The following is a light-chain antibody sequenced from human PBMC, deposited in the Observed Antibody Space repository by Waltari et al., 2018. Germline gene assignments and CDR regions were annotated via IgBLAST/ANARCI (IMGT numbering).Light chain of an antibody. V-gene: IGKV4-1*01. J-gene: IGKJ4*01. CDR1: QSVLYSSNNKNY. Sequence: DIVMTQSPDSLAVSLGERATIDCKSSQSVLYSSNNKNYLAWYQQRPGQPPKFLIYWASTRESGVPYRFSGSGSETDFTLTINSLQAEDVALYYCQQYYSTPLTFVGGTKVEIK. CDR3: QQYYSTPLT. CDR2: WAS.